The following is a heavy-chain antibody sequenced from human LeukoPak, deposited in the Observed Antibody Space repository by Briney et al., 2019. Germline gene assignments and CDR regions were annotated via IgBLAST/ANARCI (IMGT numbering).Heavy chain of an antibody. CDR2: ISSAGSET. CDR1: GFTFSSYW. D-gene: IGHD2-15*01. V-gene: IGHV3-74*01. Sequence: SGGSLRLSCAAPGFTFSSYWMHCVRQAPGKGLVWVSCISSAGSETRYADSVKGRFTISRDNAKNTLYLQMNSLTAEDTAVYYCATCSGGRCYSKGFDYWGQGTLVTVSS. CDR3: ATCSGGRCYSKGFDY. J-gene: IGHJ4*02.